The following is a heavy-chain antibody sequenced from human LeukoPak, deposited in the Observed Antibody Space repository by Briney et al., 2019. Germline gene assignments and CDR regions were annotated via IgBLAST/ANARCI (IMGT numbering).Heavy chain of an antibody. Sequence: GGSLRLSCAASGFTFSSYSMNLVRQAPGKGLEWVSYISSSSSTIYYADSVKGRFTISRDNAKNSLYLQMNSLRAEDTAVYYCARDDLPFFAFDIWGQGTMVTVSS. V-gene: IGHV3-48*01. CDR1: GFTFSSYS. J-gene: IGHJ3*02. D-gene: IGHD3-3*01. CDR2: ISSSSSTI. CDR3: ARDDLPFFAFDI.